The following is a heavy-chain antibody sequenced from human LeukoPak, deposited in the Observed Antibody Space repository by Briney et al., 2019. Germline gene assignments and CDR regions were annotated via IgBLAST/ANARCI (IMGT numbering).Heavy chain of an antibody. D-gene: IGHD5-24*01. V-gene: IGHV3-30-3*01. Sequence: GGSLRLSCAASGFTFSSYAMHWVRQAPGKGLEWVAVISYDGSNKYYADSVKGRFTISRDNSKNTLYLQMNSLRAEDTAVYYYARDMIRDGYFDYWGQGTLVTVSS. CDR2: ISYDGSNK. CDR1: GFTFSSYA. J-gene: IGHJ4*02. CDR3: ARDMIRDGYFDY.